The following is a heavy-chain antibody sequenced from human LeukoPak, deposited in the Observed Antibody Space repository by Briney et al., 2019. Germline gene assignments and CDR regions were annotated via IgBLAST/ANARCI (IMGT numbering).Heavy chain of an antibody. V-gene: IGHV3-21*01. CDR2: ISSSSSYI. Sequence: GSLRLSCAASGFTFSSYSMNWVRQAPGKGLGWVSSISSSSSYIYYADSVKGRFTISRDNAKNSLYLQMNSLRAEDTAVYYCARDSYSSSWYGTGGYWGQGTLVTVSS. J-gene: IGHJ4*02. CDR3: ARDSYSSSWYGTGGY. CDR1: GFTFSSYS. D-gene: IGHD6-13*01.